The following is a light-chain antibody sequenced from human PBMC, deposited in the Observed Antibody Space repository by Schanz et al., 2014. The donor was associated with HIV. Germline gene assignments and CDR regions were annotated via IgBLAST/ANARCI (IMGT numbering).Light chain of an antibody. V-gene: IGLV2-8*01. Sequence: QSVLTQPPSASGSPGQSVTISCTGTSSDVGGYNYVSWYQQHPGKAPKLMIYEVSKRPSGVPDRFSGSKSGNTASLAITGLQAEDEADYYCQSCDISLSGVVFGGGTKLTVL. CDR1: SSDVGGYNY. J-gene: IGLJ2*01. CDR2: EVS. CDR3: QSCDISLSGVV.